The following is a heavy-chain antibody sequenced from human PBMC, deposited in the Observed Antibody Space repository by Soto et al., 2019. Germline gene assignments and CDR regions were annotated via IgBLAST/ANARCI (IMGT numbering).Heavy chain of an antibody. CDR3: ARGVDVSGFDL. CDR2: TYYRSNWRH. D-gene: IGHD5-12*01. V-gene: IGHV6-1*01. Sequence: SQTLSLTCAISGDSVSSNTAAWNWIRSSPSRGLEWLGRTYYRSNWRHDYAVSVKSRITVNPDTSKNHFSLQLNSVTPDDTAVYYCARGVDVSGFDLWGQGTLVTVSS. CDR1: GDSVSSNTAA. J-gene: IGHJ4*02.